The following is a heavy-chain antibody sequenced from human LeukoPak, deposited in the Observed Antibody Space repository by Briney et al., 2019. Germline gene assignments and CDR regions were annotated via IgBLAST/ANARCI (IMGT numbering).Heavy chain of an antibody. J-gene: IGHJ4*02. D-gene: IGHD6-19*01. CDR3: VRLGSGWSFDY. CDR1: GFTFSSYA. V-gene: IGHV3-23*01. Sequence: GGSLRLSCAASGFTFSSYAMSWVRQAPGKGLEWVSTISGSGGSTYYADSVKGRFTIARDNSKSTLFLQMNSLRGEDTAVYYCVRLGSGWSFDYWGQGTLVTVSS. CDR2: ISGSGGST.